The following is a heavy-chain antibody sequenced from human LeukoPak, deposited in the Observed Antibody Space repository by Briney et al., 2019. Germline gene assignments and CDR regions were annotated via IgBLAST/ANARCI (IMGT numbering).Heavy chain of an antibody. Sequence: LSLTCAVYGGSFSGYYWSWIRQAPGKGLEWLSFIEKTSSTIYYADSVKGRFTISRDNARNSLYLQLNSLRDEDTALYYCVRDRMGGAFDIWGQGTMVTISS. D-gene: IGHD3-16*01. J-gene: IGHJ3*02. CDR1: GGSFSGYY. V-gene: IGHV3-11*04. CDR3: VRDRMGGAFDI. CDR2: IEKTSSTI.